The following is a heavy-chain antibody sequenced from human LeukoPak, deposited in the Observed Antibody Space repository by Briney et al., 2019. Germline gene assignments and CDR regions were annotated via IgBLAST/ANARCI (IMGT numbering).Heavy chain of an antibody. CDR2: INPNDGDT. CDR3: ARADFLYWSSTACFFDY. D-gene: IGHD2-2*01. J-gene: IGHJ4*02. V-gene: IGHV1-2*02. Sequence: ASVKVSCKASGYTFTDYYMHWVRQAPGQGFEWMGWINPNDGDTNYAQKFQGRVTMTRDTSISTAHMEVSRLRSDDTAVYYCARADFLYWSSTACFFDYWGQGTLVTVSS. CDR1: GYTFTDYY.